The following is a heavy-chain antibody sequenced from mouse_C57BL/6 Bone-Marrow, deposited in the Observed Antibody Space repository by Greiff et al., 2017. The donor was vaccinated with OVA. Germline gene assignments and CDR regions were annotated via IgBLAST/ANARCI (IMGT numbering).Heavy chain of an antibody. D-gene: IGHD2-5*01. CDR2: INPNNGGT. J-gene: IGHJ1*03. CDR3: AREPYYSNYVYWYFEV. V-gene: IGHV1-26*01. Sequence: EVQLQQSGPELVKPGASVKISCKASGYTFTDYYMNWVKQSHGKSLEWIGDINPNNGGTSYNQKFKGKATLTVDKSSSTAYMELRSLTSEDSAVYYCAREPYYSNYVYWYFEVWGTGTTVTVSS. CDR1: GYTFTDYY.